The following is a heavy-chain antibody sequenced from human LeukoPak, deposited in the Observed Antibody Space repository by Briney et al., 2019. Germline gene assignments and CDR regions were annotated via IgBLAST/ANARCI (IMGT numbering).Heavy chain of an antibody. CDR3: ARDHSSASFDK. Sequence: GGSLRVSRVASLFSLYDHLMSRVRPAPGKGLEWVSGINLDGGSTGYADSVKGRFTISRENAKTSLYLKMNSRRVEDTVLYYCARDHSSASFDKWGQGTLVTVPS. D-gene: IGHD3-22*01. V-gene: IGHV3-20*04. CDR2: INLDGGST. J-gene: IGHJ4*02. CDR1: LFSLYDHL.